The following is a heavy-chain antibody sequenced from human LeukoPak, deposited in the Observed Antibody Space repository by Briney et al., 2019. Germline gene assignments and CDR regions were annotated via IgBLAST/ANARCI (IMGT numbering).Heavy chain of an antibody. Sequence: GGTLRLSCAASGFTFSSYGMSWVRQAPGKGLEWVSAISGSGGSTYYADSVKGRFTISRDNSKNSLYLQMNSLRAEDTALYYCARGYSSGWYGSWFDPWGQGTLVTVSS. CDR3: ARGYSSGWYGSWFDP. J-gene: IGHJ5*02. CDR1: GFTFSSYG. CDR2: ISGSGGST. D-gene: IGHD6-19*01. V-gene: IGHV3-23*01.